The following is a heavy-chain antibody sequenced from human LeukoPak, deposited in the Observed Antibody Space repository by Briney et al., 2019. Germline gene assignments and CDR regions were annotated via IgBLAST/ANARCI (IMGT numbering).Heavy chain of an antibody. CDR3: ARDLKGAAFDI. V-gene: IGHV1-18*01. CDR1: GYTFTIYV. J-gene: IGHJ3*02. Sequence: ASVNVSCKASGYTFTIYVISSVRQAAGQRRECVGGISAYNGKTNYAQKLRGRVTMTTHTSTRTPYMELRELRSDDTAVYYCARDLKGAAFDIWGKGTMVTVSP. CDR2: ISAYNGKT. D-gene: IGHD3-16*01.